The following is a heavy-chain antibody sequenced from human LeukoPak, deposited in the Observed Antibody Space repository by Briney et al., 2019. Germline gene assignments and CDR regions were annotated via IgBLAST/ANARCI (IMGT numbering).Heavy chain of an antibody. CDR2: INPNSGGT. J-gene: IGHJ6*03. CDR1: GYTFTGYY. V-gene: IGHV1-2*02. CDR3: ATSHCSGGSCYSSYYYMDV. Sequence: ASVKVSCKASGYTFTGYYMHWVRQAPGQGLEWMGWINPNSGGTNYAQKFQGRVTMTRDTSISTSYMELSRLRSGDTAVYYCATSHCSGGSCYSSYYYMDVWGKGTTVTVSS. D-gene: IGHD2-15*01.